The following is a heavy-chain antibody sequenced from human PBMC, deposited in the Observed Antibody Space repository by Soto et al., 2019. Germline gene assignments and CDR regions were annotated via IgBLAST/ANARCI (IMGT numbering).Heavy chain of an antibody. Sequence: QVQLVQSGSEGKNPGSSVKVSCSASGGSLSSYPITWVRQAPGQGLEWMGRIIPIVGLTNYAQTFQGRVTITADKYTATAYMELSSLRSDATAVDFCARPTGGHEAGANYMDVWGKGTTVIVSS. CDR1: GGSLSSYP. J-gene: IGHJ6*03. CDR3: ARPTGGHEAGANYMDV. V-gene: IGHV1-69*02. CDR2: IIPIVGLT. D-gene: IGHD2-8*02.